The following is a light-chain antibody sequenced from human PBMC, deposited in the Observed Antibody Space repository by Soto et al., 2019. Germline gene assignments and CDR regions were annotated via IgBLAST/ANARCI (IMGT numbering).Light chain of an antibody. CDR3: AAWDDSLSGVV. CDR1: SSNIGTNY. J-gene: IGLJ2*01. V-gene: IGLV1-47*01. CDR2: RNN. Sequence: QSVLTQPPSVSATPGQRVTISCSGSSSNIGTNYVYWYQQLPGTAPKLLIYRNNQRPSGVPDRFSGSKSGTSASLAASGLRSEDEADYSCAAWDDSLSGVVFGGGTKLTVL.